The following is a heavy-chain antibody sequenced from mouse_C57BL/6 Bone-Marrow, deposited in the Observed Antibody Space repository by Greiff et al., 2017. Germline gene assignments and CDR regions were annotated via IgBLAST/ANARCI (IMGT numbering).Heavy chain of an antibody. Sequence: QVQLKQSGAELARPGASVKMSCKASGYTFTSYTMHWVKQRPGQGLEWIGYINPSSGYTKYNQKFKDKATLTADKSSSTAYMQLSSLTSEDSAVYYCARSGIPYYYGSSFAYWGQGTLVTVSA. J-gene: IGHJ3*01. CDR1: GYTFTSYT. D-gene: IGHD1-1*01. CDR2: INPSSGYT. CDR3: ARSGIPYYYGSSFAY. V-gene: IGHV1-4*01.